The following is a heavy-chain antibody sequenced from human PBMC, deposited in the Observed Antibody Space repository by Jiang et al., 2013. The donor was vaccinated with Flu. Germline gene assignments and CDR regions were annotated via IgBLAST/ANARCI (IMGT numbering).Heavy chain of an antibody. CDR3: ARAYYYDSSAYYYDY. CDR2: INPNSGDT. CDR1: GYTFNAYF. D-gene: IGHD3-22*01. V-gene: IGHV1-2*06. Sequence: VQLVESGAEVKKPGASVKVSCKASGYTFNAYFMHWVRQAPGQGLEWMGRINPNSGDTNYAQAFRGRVTMTRDSSISTAYMDLSRLRSDDTAVYYCARAYYYDSSAYYYDYWGQGTLVTVSS. J-gene: IGHJ4*02.